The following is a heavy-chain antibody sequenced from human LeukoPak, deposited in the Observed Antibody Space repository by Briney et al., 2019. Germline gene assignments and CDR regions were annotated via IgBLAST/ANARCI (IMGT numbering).Heavy chain of an antibody. CDR1: GYSISSGYY. J-gene: IGHJ6*03. CDR3: ARKPFYYYYYMDV. CDR2: IYHSGST. V-gene: IGHV4-38-2*02. Sequence: SETLSLTCTVSGYSISSGYYWGWIRQPPGKGLEWIGSIYHSGSTYYNPSLKSRVTISVDTSKNQFSLKLSSVTAADTAVHYCARKPFYYYYYMDVWGKGTTVTVSS.